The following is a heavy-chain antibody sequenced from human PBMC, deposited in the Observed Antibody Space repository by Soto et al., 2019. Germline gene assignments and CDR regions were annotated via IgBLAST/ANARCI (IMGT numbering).Heavy chain of an antibody. CDR1: GFTFSSYG. D-gene: IGHD1-26*01. J-gene: IGHJ4*02. CDR3: AKEGGLSGSYYISSSFYFDY. Sequence: QVQLVESGGGVVQPGRSLRLSCVASGFTFSSYGMHWVRQAPGKGLEWVAIISYDGSNTYYADSVKGRFTISRDNSKKTLSLQMNRLRAEDTSVYYCAKEGGLSGSYYISSSFYFDYWGQGTLVTVSS. V-gene: IGHV3-30*18. CDR2: ISYDGSNT.